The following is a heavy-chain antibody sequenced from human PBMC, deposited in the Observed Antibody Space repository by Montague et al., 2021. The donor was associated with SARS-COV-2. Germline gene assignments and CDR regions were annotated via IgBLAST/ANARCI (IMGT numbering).Heavy chain of an antibody. V-gene: IGHV4-39*01. CDR3: ARLAPDSGSPNGYYHNGMDV. Sequence: SETLSLTCTVSGGSITSSSYYWDWIRQPPGKGLEWIGSIYYSGSTYYNPSLKSRVTISVDTSKNQFSLKLSSVTAADTAVYYCARLAPDSGSPNGYYHNGMDVWGQGTTVTVSS. CDR1: GGSITSSSYY. J-gene: IGHJ6*02. D-gene: IGHD1-26*01. CDR2: IYYSGST.